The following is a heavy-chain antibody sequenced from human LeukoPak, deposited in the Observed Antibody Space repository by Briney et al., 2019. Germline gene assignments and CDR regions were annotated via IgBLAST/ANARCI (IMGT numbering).Heavy chain of an antibody. CDR3: ARDLSGVRGYTYGRGIDY. D-gene: IGHD5-18*01. V-gene: IGHV3-7*01. Sequence: GGSLRLSCAASGFTFSSHRMSWVRQAPGKGLEWVANIKKDGSEKYYVDSVKGRFTISRDNAKTSLYLQMNSLRAEDTAVYYCARDLSGVRGYTYGRGIDYWGQGTLVTVSS. CDR2: IKKDGSEK. CDR1: GFTFSSHR. J-gene: IGHJ4*02.